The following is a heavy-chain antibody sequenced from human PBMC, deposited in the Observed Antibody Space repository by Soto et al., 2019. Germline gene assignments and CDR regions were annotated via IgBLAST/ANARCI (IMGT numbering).Heavy chain of an antibody. Sequence: EVQLVESGGGLVKPGGSLRLSCAASGFTFSSYSMNWVRQAPGKGLEWVSSISSSSSYIYYADSVKGRFTISRDNAQNSLYLQMNSRRAEDTAVYYCARDHDRIAVAGTDFDYWGQGTLVTVSS. J-gene: IGHJ4*02. CDR3: ARDHDRIAVAGTDFDY. CDR1: GFTFSSYS. CDR2: ISSSSSYI. D-gene: IGHD6-19*01. V-gene: IGHV3-21*01.